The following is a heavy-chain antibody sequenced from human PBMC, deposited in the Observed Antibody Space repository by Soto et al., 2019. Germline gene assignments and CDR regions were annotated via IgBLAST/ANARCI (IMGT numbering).Heavy chain of an antibody. CDR2: INPNSGNT. CDR3: ARGGHATVLMVYAIRSVVAANYGMDV. CDR1: GYTFTGYY. D-gene: IGHD2-8*01. V-gene: IGHV1-8*02. J-gene: IGHJ6*02. Sequence: ASVKVSCKASGYTFTGYYMHWVRQAPGQGLEWMGWINPNSGNTGYAQKFQGRVTMTRNTSISTAYMELSSLRSEDTAVYYCARGGHATVLMVYAIRSVVAANYGMDVWGQGTTVTVSS.